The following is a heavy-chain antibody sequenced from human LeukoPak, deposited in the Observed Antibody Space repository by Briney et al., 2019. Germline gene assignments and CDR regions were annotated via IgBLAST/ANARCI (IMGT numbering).Heavy chain of an antibody. CDR3: ARGDLLGAFDI. D-gene: IGHD2-21*02. Sequence: ASETLSLTCTVSGGFISSGSYYWSWIRQPAGKGLEWIGRIYTSGSTNYNPSLKSRVTKSVETSKNQFSLKLSSVTAADTAVYYCARGDLLGAFDIWGQGTMVTVSS. CDR2: IYTSGST. V-gene: IGHV4-61*02. J-gene: IGHJ3*02. CDR1: GGFISSGSYY.